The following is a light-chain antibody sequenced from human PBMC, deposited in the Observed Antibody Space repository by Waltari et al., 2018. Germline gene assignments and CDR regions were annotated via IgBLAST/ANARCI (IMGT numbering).Light chain of an antibody. V-gene: IGLV2-14*01. CDR1: SSDVGGYTY. CDR3: SSYTSSSTKV. CDR2: DVS. J-gene: IGLJ2*01. Sequence: QSALPQPASVSGSPGQSITISCTGTSSDVGGYTYVSWYQQHPGKAPTPMIYDVSNRPAGGSNRYSGSKSGNTAALTISGLQAEDEADDYCSSYTSSSTKVFGGGTKLTVL.